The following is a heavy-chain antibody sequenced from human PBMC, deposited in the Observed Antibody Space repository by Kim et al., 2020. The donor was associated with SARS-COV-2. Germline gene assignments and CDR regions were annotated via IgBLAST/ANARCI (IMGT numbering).Heavy chain of an antibody. V-gene: IGHV7-4-1*02. J-gene: IGHJ5*02. CDR1: GYTFTSYA. CDR2: INTNTGNP. Sequence: ASVKVSCKASGYTFTSYAMNWVRQAPGQGLEWVGWINTNTGNPTYAQGFTGRFVFSLDTSVSTAYLQISSLKAEDTAVYYCARDMAVGAYCSGGSCYPASWFDPWGQGTLVTVSS. D-gene: IGHD2-15*01. CDR3: ARDMAVGAYCSGGSCYPASWFDP.